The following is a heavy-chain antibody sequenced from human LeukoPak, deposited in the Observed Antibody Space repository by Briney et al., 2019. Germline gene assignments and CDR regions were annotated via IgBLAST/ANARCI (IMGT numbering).Heavy chain of an antibody. J-gene: IGHJ4*02. D-gene: IGHD4-17*01. V-gene: IGHV3-11*04. CDR2: ISSTYGTT. CDR1: GFTFSGHY. CDR3: ARDRLRFGDYYFDY. Sequence: GGSLRLSCAASGFTFSGHYMSWIRQAPGKGLQWVSCISSTYGTTYYADSVKGRFTISRDNAKNSLYLQMNSLRAEDTAVYYCARDRLRFGDYYFDYWGQGTLVTVST.